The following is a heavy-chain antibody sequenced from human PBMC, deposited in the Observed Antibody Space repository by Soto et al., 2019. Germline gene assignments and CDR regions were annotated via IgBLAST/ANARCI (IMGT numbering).Heavy chain of an antibody. D-gene: IGHD1-7*01. J-gene: IGHJ3*01. CDR2: VDPSRGSA. CDR3: ARPLIGNTVDL. CDR1: GYTFINYF. Sequence: QAQLLQSGAEVKKPGASVKVSCKASGYTFINYFIHWVRQAPGQRLEWIGIVDPSRGSADYAQKFQGRVTMTTDVSTRTVFMDLSSPRSEDTAVYYCARPLIGNTVDLWGQGTTVIVSS. V-gene: IGHV1-46*01.